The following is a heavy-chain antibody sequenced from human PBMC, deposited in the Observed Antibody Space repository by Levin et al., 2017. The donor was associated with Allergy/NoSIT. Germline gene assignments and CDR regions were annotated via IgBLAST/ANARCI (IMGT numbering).Heavy chain of an antibody. CDR3: AKHTRDYGGSSFYYYAMDV. D-gene: IGHD3-16*01. Sequence: GGSLRLSCAASGFTFSSYVMSWVRQAPGKGLEWVSTISGLGGKTYHADSVKGRFTISRDNSRNTLSLQMNSLRAEETALYYCAKHTRDYGGSSFYYYAMDVWGHGTTVTVSS. CDR2: ISGLGGKT. J-gene: IGHJ6*02. CDR1: GFTFSSYV. V-gene: IGHV3-23*01.